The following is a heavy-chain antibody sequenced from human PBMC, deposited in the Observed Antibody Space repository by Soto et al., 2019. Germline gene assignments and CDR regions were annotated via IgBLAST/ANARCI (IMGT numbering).Heavy chain of an antibody. CDR1: GGSISSGGYY. CDR3: ARGTIFGVVIKPGRNWFDP. V-gene: IGHV4-31*03. J-gene: IGHJ5*02. Sequence: QVQLQESGPGLVKPSQTLSLTCTVSGGSISSGGYYWSWIRQHPGKGREWIGYIYYSGSTYYNPSLKSRVTISVDTSKNQFSLKLSSVTAADTAVYYCARGTIFGVVIKPGRNWFDPWGQGTLVTVSS. CDR2: IYYSGST. D-gene: IGHD3-3*01.